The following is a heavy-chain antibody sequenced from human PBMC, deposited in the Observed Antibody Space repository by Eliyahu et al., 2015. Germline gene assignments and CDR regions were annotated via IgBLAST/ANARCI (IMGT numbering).Heavy chain of an antibody. Sequence: QLQLQESGPGLVKPSETLSXTCTVSGGSISSSSYWWGWIRQPPGRGLEWIGRIYFSGSTXYNPSLKSRVTXSVDTSKNQFSLKLSSVTAADTAVYYCASAAYGDYRFHAFDIWGQGTVVTVSS. V-gene: IGHV4-39*01. CDR2: IYFSGST. D-gene: IGHD4-17*01. CDR1: GGSISSSSYW. CDR3: ASAAYGDYRFHAFDI. J-gene: IGHJ3*02.